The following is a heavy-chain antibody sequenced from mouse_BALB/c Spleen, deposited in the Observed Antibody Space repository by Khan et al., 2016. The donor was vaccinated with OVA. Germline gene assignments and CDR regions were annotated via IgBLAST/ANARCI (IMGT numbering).Heavy chain of an antibody. CDR1: GYSITSNYA. D-gene: IGHD1-1*01. V-gene: IGHV3-2*02. J-gene: IGHJ2*01. CDR3: ARGNYYGYYFDY. Sequence: EVQLVESGPDLVKPSQSLSLTCTVTGYSITSNYAWNWIRQFPGNKLEWMGYISYSDSTSYNPSLKSRISITRDTSQNQFFLQLNSVTTEDTATYYCARGNYYGYYFDYWGQGTTLTVSS. CDR2: ISYSDST.